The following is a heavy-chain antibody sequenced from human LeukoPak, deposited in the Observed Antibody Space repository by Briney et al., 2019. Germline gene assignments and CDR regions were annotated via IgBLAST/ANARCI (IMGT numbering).Heavy chain of an antibody. D-gene: IGHD6-25*01. CDR1: GFTFSSYW. J-gene: IGHJ3*02. CDR2: INNDGGST. Sequence: GGSLRLSCAASGFTFSSYWMHWVRQAPGKGLVWVSRINNDGGSTSYTDSVKGRFTISRDNAKNTLYLQMNSLRGVGTAVYYCARRSAAKDAFDIGGQGTKVTVSS. V-gene: IGHV3-74*01. CDR3: ARRSAAKDAFDI.